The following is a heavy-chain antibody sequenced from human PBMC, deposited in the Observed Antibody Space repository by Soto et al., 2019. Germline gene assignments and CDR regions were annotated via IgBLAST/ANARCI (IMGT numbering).Heavy chain of an antibody. Sequence: ETLSLTCAVYGGSFSGYYWSWIRQPPGKGLEWIGEINHSGSTNYNPSLKSRVTISVDTSKNQFSLKLSSVTAADTAVYYCARVDFWSGYYFDYWGQGTLVTVSS. CDR1: GGSFSGYY. CDR2: INHSGST. V-gene: IGHV4-34*01. D-gene: IGHD3-3*01. CDR3: ARVDFWSGYYFDY. J-gene: IGHJ4*02.